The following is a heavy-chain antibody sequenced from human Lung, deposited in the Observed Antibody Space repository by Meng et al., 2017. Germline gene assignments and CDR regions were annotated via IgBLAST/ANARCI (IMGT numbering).Heavy chain of an antibody. CDR1: GGSFSDYY. CDR3: ARGPTTMAHDFDY. D-gene: IGHD4-11*01. Sequence: QGQLPQWGAGLLQPSETLSLTCFVSGGSFSDYYWSWIRQPPGKGLEWIGEINHSGSTNYNPSLESRATISVDTSQNNLSLKLSSVTAADSAVYYCARGPTTMAHDFDYWGQGTLVTVSS. J-gene: IGHJ4*02. CDR2: INHSGST. V-gene: IGHV4-34*01.